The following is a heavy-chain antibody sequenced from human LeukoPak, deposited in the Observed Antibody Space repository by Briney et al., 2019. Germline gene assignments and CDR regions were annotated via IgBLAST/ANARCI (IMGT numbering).Heavy chain of an antibody. Sequence: SVKVSCKDSGGSFSTFDINWLRQAPGQGLEWMGRIKPMSGTTNYAHKLQDRVTITADTSTGTAYLDLSSLRSEDTAVYYCAGSIVVVVSNPNYWYFDLWGRGTPVIVSS. J-gene: IGHJ2*01. D-gene: IGHD2-15*01. CDR2: IKPMSGTT. CDR1: GGSFSTFD. V-gene: IGHV1-69*06. CDR3: AGSIVVVVSNPNYWYFDL.